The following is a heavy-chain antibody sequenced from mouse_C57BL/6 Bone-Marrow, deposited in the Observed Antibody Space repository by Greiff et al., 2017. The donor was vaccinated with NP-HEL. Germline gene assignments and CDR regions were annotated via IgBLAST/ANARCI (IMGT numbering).Heavy chain of an antibody. CDR1: GYTFTSYW. V-gene: IGHV1-50*01. CDR2: IDPSDSYT. CDR3: ARGRPGYYGNDYYAMDY. J-gene: IGHJ4*01. Sequence: VQLQQSGAELVKPGASVKLSCKASGYTFTSYWMQWVKQRPGQGLEWIGEIDPSDSYTNYNQKFKGKATLTVDTSSSTAYMQLSRLTSEEAAVYYCARGRPGYYGNDYYAMDYWGQGTSVTVTA. D-gene: IGHD2-1*01.